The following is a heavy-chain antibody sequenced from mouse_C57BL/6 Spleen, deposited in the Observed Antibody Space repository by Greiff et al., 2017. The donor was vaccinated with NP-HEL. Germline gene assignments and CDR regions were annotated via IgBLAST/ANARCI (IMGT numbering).Heavy chain of an antibody. CDR1: GYTFTSYW. V-gene: IGHV1-55*01. Sequence: QVQLQQPGAELVKPGASVKMSCKASGYTFTSYWITWVKQRPGQGLEWIGDIYPGSGSTNYNEKFKSKATLTVDTSSSTAYMQLSSLTSEDSAVYYCAPNYYGSSYGDYAMDYWGQGTSGTVSS. J-gene: IGHJ4*01. D-gene: IGHD1-1*01. CDR2: IYPGSGST. CDR3: APNYYGSSYGDYAMDY.